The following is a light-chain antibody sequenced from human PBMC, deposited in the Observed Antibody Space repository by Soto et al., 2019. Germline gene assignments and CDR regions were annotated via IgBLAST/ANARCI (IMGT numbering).Light chain of an antibody. CDR3: QSSDSSLRGYG. CDR1: SSNIGAGYD. J-gene: IGLJ1*01. CDR2: VNT. V-gene: IGLV1-40*01. Sequence: QSVLTQAPSVSGAPGQRVTISCTGSSSNIGAGYDVHWYQQLPGTAPKLLIYVNTNRPSGVPDRFSGSKSGTSASLAITGLQAEDEADYYCQSSDSSLRGYGFGTWTKVTVL.